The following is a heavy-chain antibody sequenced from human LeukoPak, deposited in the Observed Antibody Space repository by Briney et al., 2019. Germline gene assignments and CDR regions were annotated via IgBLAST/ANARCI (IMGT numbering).Heavy chain of an antibody. Sequence: PGGSLRLSCTASGLIFADYAMNWVRQAPGKGLEWVGIIRSEAYGGTKDYAASAEGRFTISRDDSKSVAYLQMNTLKTEDTAVYYCTNLGRIYYDTTAPPGNDYWGQGTLVTVSS. V-gene: IGHV3-49*04. CDR2: IRSEAYGGTK. CDR1: GLIFADYA. D-gene: IGHD3-22*01. J-gene: IGHJ4*02. CDR3: TNLGRIYYDTTAPPGNDY.